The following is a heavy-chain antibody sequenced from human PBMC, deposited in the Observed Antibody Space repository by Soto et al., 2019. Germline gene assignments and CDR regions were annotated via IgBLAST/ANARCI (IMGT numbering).Heavy chain of an antibody. J-gene: IGHJ6*02. Sequence: ASVKVSCKASGYTFTSYGISWVRQAPGQGLEWMGWISAYNGNTNYAQKLQGRVTMTTDTSTSTAYMELRSLRSDDTAVYYCARGEQSGAAAEYYYYYGMYVWGQGTTVTVSS. CDR2: ISAYNGNT. D-gene: IGHD6-13*01. V-gene: IGHV1-18*01. CDR1: GYTFTSYG. CDR3: ARGEQSGAAAEYYYYYGMYV.